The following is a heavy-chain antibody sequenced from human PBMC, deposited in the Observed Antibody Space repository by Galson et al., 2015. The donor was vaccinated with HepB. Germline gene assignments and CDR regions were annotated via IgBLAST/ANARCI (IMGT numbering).Heavy chain of an antibody. CDR1: GYTFTSYY. CDR3: ARAGSNYHYYMDV. D-gene: IGHD3-10*01. V-gene: IGHV1-46*01. Sequence: SVKVSCKASGYTFTSYYMHWVRQAPGQGLEWMGIINPSGGSTSYAQKFQGRVTMTRDTSTSTVYMELSSLRSEDTAVYYCARAGSNYHYYMDVWGKGTTVTVSS. J-gene: IGHJ6*03. CDR2: INPSGGST.